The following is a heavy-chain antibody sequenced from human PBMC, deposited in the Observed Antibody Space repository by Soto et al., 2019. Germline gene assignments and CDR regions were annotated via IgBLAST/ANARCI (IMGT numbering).Heavy chain of an antibody. D-gene: IGHD5-18*01. V-gene: IGHV4-31*03. Sequence: QVQLQESGPGLVKPSQTLSLTCTVSGGSIRCGGYYWSWIRQHPGKGLEWIGYIYYSGSTYYNPYLESRVTISVYTSKNQFSLKLSSVTASYTAVYYRARSGYSYGPNPLLYWGQRTLVTVSS. J-gene: IGHJ4*02. CDR3: ARSGYSYGPNPLLY. CDR2: IYYSGST. CDR1: GGSIRCGGYY.